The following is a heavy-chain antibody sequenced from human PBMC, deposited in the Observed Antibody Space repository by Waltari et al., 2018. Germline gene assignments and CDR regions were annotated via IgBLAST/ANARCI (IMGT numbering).Heavy chain of an antibody. CDR3: ARVGYDFWSGFDY. CDR2: ISYDGSNK. V-gene: IGHV3-30*01. CDR1: GFTFSSYA. Sequence: QVQLVESGGGVVQPGRSLRLSCAASGFTFSSYAMHWVRQAPGKGLEWVAVISYDGSNKYYADSVKGRFTISRDNSKNTLYLQMNSLRAEDTAVYYCARVGYDFWSGFDYWGQGTLVTVSS. J-gene: IGHJ4*02. D-gene: IGHD3-3*01.